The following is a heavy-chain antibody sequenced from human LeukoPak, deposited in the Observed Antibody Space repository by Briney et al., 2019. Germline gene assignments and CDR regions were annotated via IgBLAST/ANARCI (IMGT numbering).Heavy chain of an antibody. CDR2: IFYSGST. V-gene: IGHV4-61*01. CDR3: ARGPAAATDY. Sequence: SETLSLTCTVSGGSISSGSYYWSWIRQAPGKGLEWIGYIFYSGSTNYNPSLKSRVTISVDTSRNQFSLRLSSVTAADTAVYYCARGPAAATDYWGQGTLVTVSS. CDR1: GGSISSGSYY. J-gene: IGHJ4*02. D-gene: IGHD6-13*01.